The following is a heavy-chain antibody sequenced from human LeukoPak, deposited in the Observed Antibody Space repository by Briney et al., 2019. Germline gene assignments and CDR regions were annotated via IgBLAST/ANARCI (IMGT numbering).Heavy chain of an antibody. V-gene: IGHV4-34*01. Sequence: KPSETLSLTCAVSGVSFSSYYLSWIRQPPGKGLEWIWDINHSGSTNYNPSLKSRVTISVDTSKNQFSLKLSSVTAADTAVYYCARGQTGSAGSQADDPFDIWGRGTMVTVSS. J-gene: IGHJ3*02. CDR2: INHSGST. CDR3: ARGQTGSAGSQADDPFDI. CDR1: GVSFSSYY. D-gene: IGHD6-19*01.